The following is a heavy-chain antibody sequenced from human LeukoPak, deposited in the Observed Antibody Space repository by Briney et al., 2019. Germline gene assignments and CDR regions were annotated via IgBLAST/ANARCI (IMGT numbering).Heavy chain of an antibody. Sequence: ASVKVSCKASGYTFTCYYMHWVRQAPGQGLEWMGWINPNSGGTNYAQKFQGRVTMTRDTSISTAYMELSRLRSDDTAVYYCARTRFLEWLLLVYWGQGTLVTVSS. D-gene: IGHD3-3*01. CDR2: INPNSGGT. V-gene: IGHV1-2*02. CDR1: GYTFTCYY. J-gene: IGHJ4*02. CDR3: ARTRFLEWLLLVY.